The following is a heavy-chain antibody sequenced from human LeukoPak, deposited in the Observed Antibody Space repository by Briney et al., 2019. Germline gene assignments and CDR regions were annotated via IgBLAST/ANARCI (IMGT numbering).Heavy chain of an antibody. Sequence: GGSLRLSCAASGFTFSSYALSWVRQAPGKGLEWVSSIGGSGGDTYYADSVKGRFTISRDNSKNTLHLQMNSLRAEDTAVYYCAGLKGMDVWGQGTTVTVSS. CDR3: AGLKGMDV. CDR2: IGGSGGDT. V-gene: IGHV3-23*01. J-gene: IGHJ6*02. CDR1: GFTFSSYA.